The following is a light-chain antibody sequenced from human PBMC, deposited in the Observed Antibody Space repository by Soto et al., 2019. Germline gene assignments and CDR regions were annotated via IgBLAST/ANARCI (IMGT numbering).Light chain of an antibody. J-gene: IGKJ1*01. CDR2: GAY. Sequence: EIVMTQSPATLSVSPGERATLSCRASENVISNVAWWYQQKPGQTPRLLIFGAYTRASGIPGRFSGSGSGTEFTLTVSSLQSEDFAVYYCQQYDDWPSFGQGTKVE. CDR1: ENVISN. CDR3: QQYDDWPS. V-gene: IGKV3-15*01.